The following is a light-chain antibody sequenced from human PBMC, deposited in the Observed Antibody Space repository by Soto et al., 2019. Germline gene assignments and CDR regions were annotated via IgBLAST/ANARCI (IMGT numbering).Light chain of an antibody. Sequence: QSALTQPASVSGSPGQSVTISCTGSSSDVGTYDLVSWYQQHPGKAPKILIYEGTKRPSGVPDRFSGSKSGTSASLAIGGLRSEDEADYYCAAWDDSLRGLVFGGGTKLTVL. CDR2: EGT. CDR1: SSDVGTYDL. V-gene: IGLV2-14*02. CDR3: AAWDDSLRGLV. J-gene: IGLJ2*01.